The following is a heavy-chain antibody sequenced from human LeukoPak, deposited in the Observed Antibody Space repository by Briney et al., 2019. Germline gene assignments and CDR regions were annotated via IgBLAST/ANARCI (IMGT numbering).Heavy chain of an antibody. V-gene: IGHV5-51*01. CDR2: IYPGDSDT. J-gene: IGHJ4*02. CDR3: ARRYYDSSGYSRHFDY. CDR1: GYSFNSYW. Sequence: GESLKISCKGSGYSFNSYWIGWVRQMPRKGLEWMGLIYPGDSDTRYSPSFQGQVTISADKSISTAYLQWSSLKTSDTAMYFWARRYYDSSGYSRHFDYGGQGTLVTVSA. D-gene: IGHD3-22*01.